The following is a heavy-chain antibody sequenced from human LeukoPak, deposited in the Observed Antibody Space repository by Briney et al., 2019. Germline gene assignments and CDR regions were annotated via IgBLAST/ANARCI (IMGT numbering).Heavy chain of an antibody. J-gene: IGHJ4*02. V-gene: IGHV1-8*02. Sequence: GASVKVSCKASGYTFTSYAMNWVRQAPGQGLEWMAYMTPSSGNTGYAQKFQGRVTVTRDTSINTAYMELSSLKSEDTAVYYCTRGDSWGQGTLVTVSS. CDR3: TRGDS. CDR1: GYTFTSYA. CDR2: MTPSSGNT.